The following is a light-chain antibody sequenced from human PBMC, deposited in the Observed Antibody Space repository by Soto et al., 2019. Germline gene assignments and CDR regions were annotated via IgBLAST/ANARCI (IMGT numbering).Light chain of an antibody. V-gene: IGLV2-14*01. J-gene: IGLJ1*01. CDR2: EVT. CDR1: SSDVGIYNY. Sequence: QSALTQPASVSGSPGQSIAISCTGTSSDVGIYNYVSWYQQHPGKVPKLIIYEVTNLPSGVSNRFSGSKSGNTASLIISGLQAEDEADYYCTSYTTSSTRVFGTGTKVTVL. CDR3: TSYTTSSTRV.